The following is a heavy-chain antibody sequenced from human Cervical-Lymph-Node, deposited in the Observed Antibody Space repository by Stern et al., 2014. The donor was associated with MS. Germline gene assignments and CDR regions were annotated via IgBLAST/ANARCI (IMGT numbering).Heavy chain of an antibody. D-gene: IGHD5-18*01. CDR2: ISISRTTI. J-gene: IGHJ6*02. V-gene: IGHV3-11*01. CDR3: ARSPQRPRYPYVYYHYGRAV. Sequence: VQLEESGGGLVKPGGSLRLTCAASGFTFSDYYMSWIRQAPGQGLEWVSYISISRTTIYYEDSVKGRFTIPRDKNSFFRQMNSLRAEDTAVYYCARSPQRPRYPYVYYHYGRAVGAQGPTAPVPS. CDR1: GFTFSDYY.